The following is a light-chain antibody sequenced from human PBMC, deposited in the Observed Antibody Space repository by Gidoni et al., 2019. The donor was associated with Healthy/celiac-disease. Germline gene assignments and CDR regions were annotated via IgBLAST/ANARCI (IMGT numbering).Light chain of an antibody. Sequence: VLTQSPGTLSLSPGERATLSCRASQSVSSSYLAWYQQKPGQAPRLLIYGASSRATGIPDRFSGSGSGTDFTLTISRLEPEDFAVYYCQQYGSSPRTFGQGTKVEIK. CDR3: QQYGSSPRT. V-gene: IGKV3-20*01. J-gene: IGKJ1*01. CDR1: QSVSSSY. CDR2: GAS.